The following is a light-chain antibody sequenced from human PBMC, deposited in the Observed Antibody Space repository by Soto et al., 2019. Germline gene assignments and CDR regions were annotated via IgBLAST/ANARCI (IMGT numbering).Light chain of an antibody. CDR2: EVS. CDR1: SSDVGSYNL. J-gene: IGLJ1*01. Sequence: QSALTQPASVSGSPGQSITISCTGTSSDVGSYNLVSWYQQHPGKAPKLMIYEVSKRPSGVSNCFSGSKSGNTASLTISGFQAEDEADYYCCSYAGSSALYVFGTGTKVTVL. CDR3: CSYAGSSALYV. V-gene: IGLV2-23*02.